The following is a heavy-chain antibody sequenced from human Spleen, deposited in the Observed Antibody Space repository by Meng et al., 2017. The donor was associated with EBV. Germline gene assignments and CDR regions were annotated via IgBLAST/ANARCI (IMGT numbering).Heavy chain of an antibody. CDR2: ISGRGSASSDGST. CDR1: VFSFTTYA. CDR3: ARRLSSSWSLDY. D-gene: IGHD6-13*01. V-gene: IGHV3-23*01. Sequence: EXHLLEXXXGLVQPGXFLRVSXVASVFSFTTYAMSWVRQAPGKGLEWVSTISGRGSASSDGSTYYADSVKGRFTISRDSSKDILHLEMNSLRAEDTAVYYCARRLSSSWSLDYWGQGTLVTVSS. J-gene: IGHJ4*02.